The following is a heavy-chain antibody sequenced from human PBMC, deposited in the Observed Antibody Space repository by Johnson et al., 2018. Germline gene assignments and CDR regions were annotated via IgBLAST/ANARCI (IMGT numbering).Heavy chain of an antibody. CDR3: AKGSDYILEYFHR. CDR1: GFTFRTYA. V-gene: IGHV3-23*04. Sequence: EVQLVESGGGLVQPGGSLRLSCEASGFTFRTYAMSWVRQAPGKGLEWVSALTGSGDTTYYADSVKGRFTISRDNSKNTLYLQMNSLRAEDTAVYYCAKGSDYILEYFHRWGQGTLVTVSS. CDR2: LTGSGDTT. D-gene: IGHD4/OR15-4a*01. J-gene: IGHJ1*01.